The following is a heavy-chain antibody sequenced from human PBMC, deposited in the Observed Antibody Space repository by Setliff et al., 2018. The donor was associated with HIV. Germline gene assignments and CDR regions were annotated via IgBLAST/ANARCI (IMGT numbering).Heavy chain of an antibody. CDR3: ATGWLDSSGQKNFGS. D-gene: IGHD3-22*01. J-gene: IGHJ5*01. V-gene: IGHV4-34*01. CDR2: INHSGIT. Sequence: PSETLSLTCTVSGGSINNNQWSWIRQPPGKGPEWIGEINHSGITNYNSFLKSRVTISIDTSKNQFSLKLNSVTAADTAMYYCATGWLDSSGQKNFGSWGQGTLVTVSS. CDR1: GGSINNNQ.